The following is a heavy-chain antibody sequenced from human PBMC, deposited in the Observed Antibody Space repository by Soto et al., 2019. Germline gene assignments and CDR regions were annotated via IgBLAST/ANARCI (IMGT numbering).Heavy chain of an antibody. CDR1: GFAFSNAW. CDR2: IKSETDGETT. J-gene: IGHJ4*02. CDR3: TTDLNGGFDY. Sequence: PGGSLRLSCAASGFAFSNAWMSWVRQAPGKGLEWVGRIKSETDGETTDYVAPVKGRFTISRHDSKNTLYLQMNSLKIEDTAVYYCTTDLNGGFDYWGRGTLVTVSS. D-gene: IGHD2-8*01. V-gene: IGHV3-15*01.